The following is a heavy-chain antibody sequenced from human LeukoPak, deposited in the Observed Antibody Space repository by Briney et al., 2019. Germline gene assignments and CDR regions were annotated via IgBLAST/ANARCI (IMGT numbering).Heavy chain of an antibody. CDR2: ISSSSSYI. D-gene: IGHD6-13*01. J-gene: IGHJ4*02. CDR1: GFTFSSYS. Sequence: GGSLRLSCAASGFTFSSYSMNWVRQAPGKGLEWVSSISSSSSYIYYADSVKGRFTISRDNAKNSLYLQTNSLRAEDTAVYYCARGAAGGEYYFDYWGQGTLVTVSS. CDR3: ARGAAGGEYYFDY. V-gene: IGHV3-21*01.